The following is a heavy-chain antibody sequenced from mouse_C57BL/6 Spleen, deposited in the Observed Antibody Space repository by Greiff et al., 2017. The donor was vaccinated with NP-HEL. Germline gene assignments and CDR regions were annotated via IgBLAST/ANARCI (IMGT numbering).Heavy chain of an antibody. V-gene: IGHV1-4*01. Sequence: VQLQQSGAELARPGASVKMSCKASGYTFTSYTMHWVKQRPGQGLEWIGYINPSSGYTKYNQKFKDKATLTADKSSSTAYMQLSSLTSEDSAVYYCARRGDDYYYAMDYWGQGTSVTVSS. J-gene: IGHJ4*01. CDR3: ARRGDDYYYAMDY. CDR1: GYTFTSYT. D-gene: IGHD2-4*01. CDR2: INPSSGYT.